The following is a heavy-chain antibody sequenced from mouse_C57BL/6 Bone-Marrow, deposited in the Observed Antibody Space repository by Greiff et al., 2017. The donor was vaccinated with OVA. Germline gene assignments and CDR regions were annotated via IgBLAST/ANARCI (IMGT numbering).Heavy chain of an antibody. D-gene: IGHD1-1*01. J-gene: IGHJ2*01. Sequence: QVQLQQSGAELVRPGTSVKVSCKASGYAFTNYLIEWVKQRPGQGLEWIGVINPGSGGTNYNEKFKGKATLTADKSSSTAYMQLSSLTSEDSAVYFCARGFITTVVAHFDYWGQGTTLTVSS. V-gene: IGHV1-54*01. CDR1: GYAFTNYL. CDR3: ARGFITTVVAHFDY. CDR2: INPGSGGT.